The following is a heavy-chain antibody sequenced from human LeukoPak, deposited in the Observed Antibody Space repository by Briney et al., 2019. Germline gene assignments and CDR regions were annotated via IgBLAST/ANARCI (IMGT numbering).Heavy chain of an antibody. CDR1: GGSISSYY. J-gene: IGHJ4*02. D-gene: IGHD3-22*01. Sequence: PSETLSLTCTVSGGSISSYYWSWIRQPPGKGLEWIGYIYYSGSTNYNPSLKSRVTISVDTSKNQFSLKLSSVTAADTAVYYCARAGTFYDSSGYYYVWGQGTLVTVSS. CDR3: ARAGTFYDSSGYYYV. V-gene: IGHV4-59*01. CDR2: IYYSGST.